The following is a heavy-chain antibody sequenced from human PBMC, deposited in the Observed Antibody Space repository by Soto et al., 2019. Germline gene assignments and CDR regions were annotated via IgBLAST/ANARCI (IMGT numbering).Heavy chain of an antibody. CDR1: GFTFSNAW. CDR3: QTAFGDSDGMDV. CDR2: IKSKTDGGTT. V-gene: IGHV3-15*01. D-gene: IGHD3-16*01. J-gene: IGHJ6*02. Sequence: EVQLVESGGGLVKPGGSLRLSCAASGFTFSNAWMSWVRQAPGKGLEWVGRIKSKTDGGTTDYAAPVKGRFTISRDDSKNTLYLQMNNLKTEDTAVYYCQTAFGDSDGMDVWGQGTTVTVSS.